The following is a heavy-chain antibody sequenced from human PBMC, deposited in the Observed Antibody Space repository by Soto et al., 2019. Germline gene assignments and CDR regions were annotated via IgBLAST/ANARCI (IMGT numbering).Heavy chain of an antibody. Sequence: GGSLRLSCAASGFTFSSYSMNWVRQAPGKGLEWVSSISSSSSYIYYADSVKGRFTISRDNAKNSLYLQMNSLRAEDTAVYYCARGRPMITFGGVIEPSEDYYGMDVWGQGTTVTVSS. J-gene: IGHJ6*02. CDR3: ARGRPMITFGGVIEPSEDYYGMDV. CDR2: ISSSSSYI. D-gene: IGHD3-16*02. V-gene: IGHV3-21*01. CDR1: GFTFSSYS.